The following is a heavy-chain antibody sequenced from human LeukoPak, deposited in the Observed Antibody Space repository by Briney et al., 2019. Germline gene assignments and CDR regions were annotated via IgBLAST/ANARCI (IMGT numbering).Heavy chain of an antibody. CDR2: MNPNSGNT. V-gene: IGHV1-8*01. D-gene: IGHD3-16*01. J-gene: IGHJ6*03. CDR1: GYTFTSYD. CDR3: ARALNVRGRYGTPLQRPYYSMDV. Sequence: ASVKVSCKASGYTFTSYDINWVRQATGQGLEWMGWMNPNSGNTGYAAKFQGRVPMTWTQSLSTAYMELSSLSYEEPPVYSCARALNVRGRYGTPLQRPYYSMDVWGKGTTVTVSS.